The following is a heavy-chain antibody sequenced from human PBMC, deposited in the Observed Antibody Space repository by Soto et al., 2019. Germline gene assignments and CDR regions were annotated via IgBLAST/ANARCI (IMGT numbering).Heavy chain of an antibody. D-gene: IGHD2-21*01. CDR3: ARHIPPRISLAVNRVNWLDP. CDR2: IDPSDSYT. CDR1: GYSFTGYW. V-gene: IGHV5-10-1*01. Sequence: PXESQKISFKGSGYSFTGYWIILVRRLPGKGLEWMAKIDPSDSYTDYSPSFQAHVTISADKSISTAYLQWRSLKASDTAVYYCARHIPPRISLAVNRVNWLDPWGQGTLVTVSS. J-gene: IGHJ5*02.